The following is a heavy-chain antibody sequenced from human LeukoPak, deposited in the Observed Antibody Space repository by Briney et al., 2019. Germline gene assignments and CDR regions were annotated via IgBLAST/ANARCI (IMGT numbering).Heavy chain of an antibody. CDR1: GYTFTGHY. CDR2: INPNGGGT. D-gene: IGHD3/OR15-3a*01. Sequence: GASVKVSCKASGYTFTGHYIHWVLQAPGQGLEWLGWINPNGGGTNYAQKFQGRVSMTRDTSITTAFMDLSSLTSDDTAVYYCATGLGNGAYYYYMDVWGKGTTVTVS. J-gene: IGHJ6*03. CDR3: ATGLGNGAYYYYMDV. V-gene: IGHV1-2*02.